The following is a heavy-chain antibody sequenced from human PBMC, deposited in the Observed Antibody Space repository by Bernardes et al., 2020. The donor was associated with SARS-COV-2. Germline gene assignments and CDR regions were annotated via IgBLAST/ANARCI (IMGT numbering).Heavy chain of an antibody. CDR2: IKKDGSEK. CDR3: ARLHSSGWYYFDY. CDR1: GFTFSSTW. V-gene: IGHV3-7*01. Sequence: GGSLRLSCAASGFTFSSTWMSWVRQAPGKGLEWVANIKKDGSEKYYVDSVKGRFSISRDNAMHSLYLQMNSLRAEDTAVYFCARLHSSGWYYFDYWGQGTLVTVSS. J-gene: IGHJ4*02. D-gene: IGHD6-19*01.